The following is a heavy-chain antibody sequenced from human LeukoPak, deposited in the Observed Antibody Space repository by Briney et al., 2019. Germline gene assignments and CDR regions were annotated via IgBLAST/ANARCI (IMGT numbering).Heavy chain of an antibody. J-gene: IGHJ4*02. D-gene: IGHD2/OR15-2a*01. CDR2: INHSGST. CDR3: ATGDFYVAFDY. V-gene: IGHV4-34*01. CDR1: GGSFSGYY. Sequence: SETLSLTCAVYGGSFSGYYWSWIRQPPGKGLEWIGEINHSGSTNYNPSLKSRVTISVDTSKNQFSLKLSSVTAADTAVYYCATGDFYVAFDYWGQGTLDTVSS.